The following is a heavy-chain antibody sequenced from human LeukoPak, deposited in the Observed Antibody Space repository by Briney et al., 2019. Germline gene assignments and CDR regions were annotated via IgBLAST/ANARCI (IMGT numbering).Heavy chain of an antibody. CDR3: ARQTGSGLFILP. Sequence: SETLSLTCAVYGGSFSDYYWTWIRQPPGKGLEWIGEIYHSGSTNYNPSLKSRVTISVDTSKNQFSLKLYSVTAADTAVYYCARQTGSGLFILPGGQGTLVTVSS. CDR1: GGSFSDYY. CDR2: IYHSGST. J-gene: IGHJ4*02. V-gene: IGHV4-34*01. D-gene: IGHD3/OR15-3a*01.